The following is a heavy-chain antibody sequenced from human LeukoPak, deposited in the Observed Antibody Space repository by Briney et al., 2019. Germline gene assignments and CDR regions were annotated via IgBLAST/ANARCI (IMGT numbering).Heavy chain of an antibody. Sequence: PGGSLRLSCAASGFTFSSYSMNWVRQAPGKGLEWVSSISSSSSYIYYADSVKGRFTISRDNSKNTLYLQMSSLRAEDTAVYYCVKSDRPDYADFGLGSWGQGTLVTVSS. J-gene: IGHJ5*02. CDR2: ISSSSSYI. V-gene: IGHV3-21*01. CDR1: GFTFSSYS. D-gene: IGHD4-17*01. CDR3: VKSDRPDYADFGLGS.